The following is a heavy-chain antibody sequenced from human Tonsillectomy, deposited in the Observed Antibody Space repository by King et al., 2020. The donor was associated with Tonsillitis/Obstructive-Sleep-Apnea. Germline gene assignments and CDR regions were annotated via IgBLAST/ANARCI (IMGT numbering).Heavy chain of an antibody. CDR2: ISGSGGST. Sequence: VQLVESGGGLVQPGGSLRLSCAASGFTFSSYVMNWVRQAPGKGLDWASGISGSGGSTVYADSVEGRFIISRDNSKNTLYLQMNSLRAEDTALYYCAKDNVVFRVVVAGSFADWGQGALVTVSS. V-gene: IGHV3-23*04. J-gene: IGHJ4*02. CDR1: GFTFSSYV. D-gene: IGHD2-15*01. CDR3: AKDNVVFRVVVAGSFAD.